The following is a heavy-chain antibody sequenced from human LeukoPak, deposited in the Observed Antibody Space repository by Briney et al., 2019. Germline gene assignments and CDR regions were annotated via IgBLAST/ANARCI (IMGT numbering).Heavy chain of an antibody. V-gene: IGHV3-21*01. CDR2: ISSSSSYI. D-gene: IGHD4-23*01. Sequence: GGSLRLSCAASGFTFSSYSMNWVRQAPGKGLEWVSSISSSSSYIYYADSVKGRFTISRDNAKNSLYLQMNSLRAEDTAVYYCARDPYGGNSVGYWGQGTLVTVSS. J-gene: IGHJ4*02. CDR1: GFTFSSYS. CDR3: ARDPYGGNSVGY.